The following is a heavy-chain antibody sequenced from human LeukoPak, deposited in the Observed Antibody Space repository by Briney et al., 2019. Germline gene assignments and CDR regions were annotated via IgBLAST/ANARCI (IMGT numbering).Heavy chain of an antibody. J-gene: IGHJ5*02. V-gene: IGHV1-69*05. Sequence: GASVKVSCKASGGTFSSYAISWVRQAPGQGLEWMGGIIPIFGTANYAQKFQGRVTITTDESTSTAYMELSSLRSEDTAVYYCARVYCSSTSCYRANWFDPWGQGTLVTVSS. CDR1: GGTFSSYA. D-gene: IGHD2-2*01. CDR2: IIPIFGTA. CDR3: ARVYCSSTSCYRANWFDP.